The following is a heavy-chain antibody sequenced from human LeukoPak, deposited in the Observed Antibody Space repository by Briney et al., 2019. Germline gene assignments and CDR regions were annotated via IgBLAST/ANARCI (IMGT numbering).Heavy chain of an antibody. CDR2: INPNSGDT. Sequence: ASVKVSCKASGYTFTGYYMHWVRQAPGQGLEWMGWINPNSGDTNYAQKLQGRVTMTTDTSTSTAYMELRSLRSDDTAVYYCARSSVGATRHYFDYWGQGTLVTVSS. CDR1: GYTFTGYY. V-gene: IGHV1-2*02. CDR3: ARSSVGATRHYFDY. J-gene: IGHJ4*02. D-gene: IGHD1-26*01.